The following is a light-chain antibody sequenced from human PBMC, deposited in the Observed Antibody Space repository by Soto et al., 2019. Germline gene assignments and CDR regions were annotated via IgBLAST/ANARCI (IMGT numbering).Light chain of an antibody. CDR3: QQNSRATPCP. CDR1: QGISRY. V-gene: IGKV1-39*01. J-gene: IGKJ1*01. CDR2: AAS. Sequence: DIQMTQSPSSLAASVGHRITITCRASQGISRYLNWYQHKPGKAPKLLINAASSLERGVPSRFSGGGSGTDFTLKISSLQPDDFATHYCQQNSRATPCPFGQRTKVDIK.